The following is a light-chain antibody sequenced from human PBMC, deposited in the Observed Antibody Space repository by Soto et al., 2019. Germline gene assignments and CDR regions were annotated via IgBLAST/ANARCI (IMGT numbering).Light chain of an antibody. V-gene: IGKV1-6*01. Sequence: IQMTQSPSSLSASVGDRVTITCRASQGVRDDVGWYQQKPGKAPKLLIYSASTLQSGVPSRFSGSGSGTDFILAIGGLEREDFVIFFCVGGSNYPLTFGGGTKVEIK. CDR2: SAS. J-gene: IGKJ4*01. CDR3: VGGSNYPLT. CDR1: QGVRDD.